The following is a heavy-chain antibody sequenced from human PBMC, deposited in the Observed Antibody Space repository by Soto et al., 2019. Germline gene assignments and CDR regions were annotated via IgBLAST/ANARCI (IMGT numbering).Heavy chain of an antibody. CDR3: ARMYTGSFGRRFDS. CDR1: GFSLSNAKMG. D-gene: IGHD6-13*01. V-gene: IGHV2-26*01. CDR2: IFSNDEK. Sequence: QVTLKESGPVLMKPTETLTLTCTVSGFSLSNAKMGVSWIRQPPGKALEWLAHIFSNDEKSYSTSLKCRLTISKDPSKIQVVLTMTNMDPVDTATYYCARMYTGSFGRRFDSWGQGTLVTVSS. J-gene: IGHJ5*01.